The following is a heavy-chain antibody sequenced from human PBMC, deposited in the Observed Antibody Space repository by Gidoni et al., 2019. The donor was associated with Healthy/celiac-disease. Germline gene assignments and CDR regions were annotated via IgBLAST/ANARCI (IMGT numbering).Heavy chain of an antibody. D-gene: IGHD3-3*01. CDR1: GFTVSSNY. CDR3: ARGTYDFWSGYPSPFDY. J-gene: IGHJ4*02. V-gene: IGHV3-66*01. CDR2: IYSGGST. Sequence: EVQLVESGGGLVQPGGSLRLSCAASGFTVSSNYMSWVRQAPGKGLEWVSVIYSGGSTYYADSVKGRFTISRDNSKNTLYLQMNSLRAEDTAVYYCARGTYDFWSGYPSPFDYWGQGTLVTVSS.